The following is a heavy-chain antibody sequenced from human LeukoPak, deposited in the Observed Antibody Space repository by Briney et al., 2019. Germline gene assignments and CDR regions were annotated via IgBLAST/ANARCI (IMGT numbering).Heavy chain of an antibody. V-gene: IGHV4-59*01. J-gene: IGHJ6*03. CDR3: ARVVNDNWNDVPNYYYYYMDV. Sequence: SETLSLTCSVSGGSISSYYWSWIRQPPGKGLEWIGYIYYSGSTNYNPSLKSRVTISVDTSKNQFSLKLSSVTAADTAVYYCARVVNDNWNDVPNYYYYYMDVWGKGTTVTVSS. CDR1: GGSISSYY. D-gene: IGHD1-20*01. CDR2: IYYSGST.